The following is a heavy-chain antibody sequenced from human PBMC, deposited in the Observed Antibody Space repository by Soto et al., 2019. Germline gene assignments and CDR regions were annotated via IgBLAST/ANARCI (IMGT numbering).Heavy chain of an antibody. CDR1: GGSIRSGDAS. Sequence: QVQLQESGSELGRPSQTLSLTCAVSGGSIRSGDASWSWIRQPPGKGLEWIGHIYHSGSTDYKPSLKSRVTISVDNSKNQFSLRLNSVTAADTAVYFCARVGRALDYWGQGTLVTVSS. CDR2: IYHSGST. CDR3: ARVGRALDY. V-gene: IGHV4-30-2*01. J-gene: IGHJ4*02.